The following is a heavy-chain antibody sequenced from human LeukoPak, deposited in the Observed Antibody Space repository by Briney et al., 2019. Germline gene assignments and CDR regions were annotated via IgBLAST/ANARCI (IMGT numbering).Heavy chain of an antibody. CDR2: IIPIFGTA. Sequence: GSSVKVSCKASGGTFSSYAISWVRQAPGQGLEWMGGIIPIFGTANYAQKFQGRVTITADKSTSTAYMELSSLRSEDTAVYYCAREGVEWLLGLSSNWFDPWGQGTLVTVSS. CDR3: AREGVEWLLGLSSNWFDP. V-gene: IGHV1-69*06. CDR1: GGTFSSYA. J-gene: IGHJ5*02. D-gene: IGHD3-3*01.